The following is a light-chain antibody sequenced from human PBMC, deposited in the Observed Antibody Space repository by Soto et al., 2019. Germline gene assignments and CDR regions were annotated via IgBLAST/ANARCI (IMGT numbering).Light chain of an antibody. CDR1: SSDVGGYNF. CDR2: DVD. V-gene: IGLV2-8*01. J-gene: IGLJ1*01. CDR3: SSYAGSNTYV. Sequence: QSVLSQPPSASGSTGQSVTISWTGTSSDVGGYNFVSWYQHHPGKAPKLMIYDVDKRPSGVPDRFSGSKSGYTASLTVSGLQAEDEADYFCSSYAGSNTYVFGAGTKVTVL.